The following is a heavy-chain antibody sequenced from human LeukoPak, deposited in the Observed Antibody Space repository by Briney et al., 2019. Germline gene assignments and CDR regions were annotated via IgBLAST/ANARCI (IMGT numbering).Heavy chain of an antibody. Sequence: ASVKVSCKTSGYTFTDYYIHWVRQAPGQGLEWMGYINPNTGGTKYAQKFQGRVTMTRDTSISTAYMELSRLRSDDTAVYYCARDSSGEQWLVQYYWFDPWGQGTLVTVSS. D-gene: IGHD6-19*01. CDR3: ARDSSGEQWLVQYYWFDP. CDR1: GYTFTDYY. J-gene: IGHJ5*02. V-gene: IGHV1-2*02. CDR2: INPNTGGT.